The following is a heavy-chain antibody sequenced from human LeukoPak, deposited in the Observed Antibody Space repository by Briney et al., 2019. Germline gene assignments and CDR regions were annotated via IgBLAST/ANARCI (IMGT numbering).Heavy chain of an antibody. CDR3: ARRKVVPAANVRYYYYGMDV. Sequence: GGSLRLSCAASGFTFSSYAMSWVRQAPGKGLEWVSAISGSGGSTYYADSVKGRFTISRDNAKNSLYLQMNSLRAEDTAVYYCARRKVVPAANVRYYYYGMDVWGQGTTVTVSS. V-gene: IGHV3-23*01. CDR1: GFTFSSYA. CDR2: ISGSGGST. D-gene: IGHD2-2*01. J-gene: IGHJ6*02.